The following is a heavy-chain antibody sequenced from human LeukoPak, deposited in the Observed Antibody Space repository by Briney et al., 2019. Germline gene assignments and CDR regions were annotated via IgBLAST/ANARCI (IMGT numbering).Heavy chain of an antibody. V-gene: IGHV1-2*06. CDR3: ARVGYYESSGYYEY. D-gene: IGHD3-22*01. CDR2: INPNSGGT. J-gene: IGHJ4*02. Sequence: ASVKVSCKASGYTLTDYYMHWVRQAPGQGLEWMGRINPNSGGTNYAQKFQGRVTMTRDTSTSTVYMELSRLRSDDTAVYYCARVGYYESSGYYEYWGQGTLVTVSS. CDR1: GYTLTDYY.